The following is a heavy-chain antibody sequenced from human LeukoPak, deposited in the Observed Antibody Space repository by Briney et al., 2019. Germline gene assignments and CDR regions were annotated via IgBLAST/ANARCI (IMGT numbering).Heavy chain of an antibody. V-gene: IGHV3-33*01. CDR1: GFTFSSYG. CDR2: ILYDGSNK. CDR3: ARDGGSYGLDY. Sequence: PGGSLRLSCAASGFTFSSYGMHWVRQAPGKGLEWVAVILYDGSNKYYADSVKGRFTISRDNSKNTLYLQMNSLRAEDTAVYYCARDGGSYGLDYWGQGTLVTVSS. D-gene: IGHD5-18*01. J-gene: IGHJ4*02.